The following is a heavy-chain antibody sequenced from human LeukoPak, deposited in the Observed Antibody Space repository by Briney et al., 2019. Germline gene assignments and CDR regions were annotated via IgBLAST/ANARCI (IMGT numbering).Heavy chain of an antibody. D-gene: IGHD2-15*01. V-gene: IGHV3-73*01. CDR1: GYNFSDSS. CDR2: IDKKDNLYAT. CDR3: TRDRGTYNWFDP. Sequence: GGSLRLSCVASGYNFSDSSVHSVRQSSGRGLEWVGLIDKKDNLYATAYAESVKGRFTISRDDSRDTAFLHMDSLKTEDAALYFCTRDRGTYNWFDPWGQGTLVTVSS. J-gene: IGHJ5*02.